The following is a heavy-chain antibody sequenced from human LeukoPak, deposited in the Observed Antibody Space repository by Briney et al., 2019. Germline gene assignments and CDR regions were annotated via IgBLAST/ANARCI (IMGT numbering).Heavy chain of an antibody. V-gene: IGHV5-51*01. D-gene: IGHD6-13*01. Sequence: HGESLKISCKGSGYSFTSYWIGWVRQMPGKGLEWMGIIYPGDSDARYSPSFQGQVTISADKSISTAYLQWSSLKASDTAMYYCARTGYSSSWYRVEARYYFDYWGQGTLVTVSS. CDR3: ARTGYSSSWYRVEARYYFDY. CDR2: IYPGDSDA. CDR1: GYSFTSYW. J-gene: IGHJ4*02.